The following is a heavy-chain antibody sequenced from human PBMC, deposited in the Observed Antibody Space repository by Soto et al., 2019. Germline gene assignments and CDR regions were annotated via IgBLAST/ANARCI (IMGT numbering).Heavy chain of an antibody. D-gene: IGHD4-17*01. CDR3: ARCPTFDGDYAYYYYGMDV. CDR2: IIPIFGTA. V-gene: IGHV1-69*01. Sequence: QVQLVQSGAEVKKPGSSVKVSCKASGGTFSSYAISWVRQAPGQGLEWMGGIIPIFGTANYAQKFQGRVTITADESTSTAYMELSSRRSEDTAVYYCARCPTFDGDYAYYYYGMDVWGQGTTVTVSS. CDR1: GGTFSSYA. J-gene: IGHJ6*02.